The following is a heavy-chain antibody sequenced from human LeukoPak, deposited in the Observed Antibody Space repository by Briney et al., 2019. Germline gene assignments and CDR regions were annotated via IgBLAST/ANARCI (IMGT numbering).Heavy chain of an antibody. J-gene: IGHJ4*02. Sequence: SETLSLTCTVSGGSISSYYWSWIRQPPGKGLEWIGYIYYSGSTNYNPSLKSRVTISVDTSKNQFSLKLSSVTAADTAVYYCARVIRDLSILGATTIVSYYFDYWGQGTLVTVSS. V-gene: IGHV4-59*01. D-gene: IGHD1-26*01. CDR1: GGSISSYY. CDR2: IYYSGST. CDR3: ARVIRDLSILGATTIVSYYFDY.